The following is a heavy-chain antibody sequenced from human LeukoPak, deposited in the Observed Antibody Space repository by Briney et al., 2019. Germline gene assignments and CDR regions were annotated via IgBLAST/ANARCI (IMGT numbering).Heavy chain of an antibody. D-gene: IGHD6-19*01. CDR2: MNPKSGDT. CDR3: ARDGGNSGWYDY. Sequence: ASVKVSCKASGYSFTNYDINWVRQATGQGLEWMGWMNPKSGDTGYSQKFQGRVTMTRDTSISTAYMELSRLRSDDTAVYYCARDGGNSGWYDYWGQGTLVTVSS. CDR1: GYSFTNYD. J-gene: IGHJ4*02. V-gene: IGHV1-8*02.